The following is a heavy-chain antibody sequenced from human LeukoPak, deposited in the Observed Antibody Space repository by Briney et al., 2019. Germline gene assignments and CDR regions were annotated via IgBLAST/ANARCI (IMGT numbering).Heavy chain of an antibody. CDR2: THYSGNS. J-gene: IGHJ4*02. Sequence: PSETLSLTCSVSGASMSNYYWSWIRQPPGKGLEWIGYTHYSGNSNYNPSLKSRATTSLDTSKNQFSLKLSSVTAADTAVYYCARLYGTFLEWSPYFDYWGQGTLVTVSS. V-gene: IGHV4-59*01. CDR1: GASMSNYY. CDR3: ARLYGTFLEWSPYFDY. D-gene: IGHD3-3*02.